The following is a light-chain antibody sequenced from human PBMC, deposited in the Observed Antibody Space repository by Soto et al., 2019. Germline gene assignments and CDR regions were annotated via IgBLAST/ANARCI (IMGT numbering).Light chain of an antibody. V-gene: IGKV3-11*01. J-gene: IGKJ4*01. Sequence: EIVLAQSPATLSLPPGDRATLSCRASRSVGDYLAWYQQKPGQPPRLLIYDASNRATGIPARFSGSGSGTDFTLTISSLEPEDFAVYYCQQRSDWPLTFGGGIKVEIK. CDR3: QQRSDWPLT. CDR2: DAS. CDR1: RSVGDY.